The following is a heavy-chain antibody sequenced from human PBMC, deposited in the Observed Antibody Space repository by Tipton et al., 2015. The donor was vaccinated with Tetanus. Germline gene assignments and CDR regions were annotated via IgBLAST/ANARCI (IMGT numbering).Heavy chain of an antibody. Sequence: QVQLVQSGGGVVQPGRSLRLSCAASGFTFSSYGMHWVRQAPGKGLEWVAVISYDGGNKYYADSVKGRFTISRDNSKNTLYLQMNSLRAEDTAVYYCVRDRCADYSCSFDYWGQGTLVTVSS. J-gene: IGHJ4*02. CDR3: VRDRCADYSCSFDY. D-gene: IGHD3-10*01. CDR1: GFTFSSYG. CDR2: ISYDGGNK. V-gene: IGHV3-30*03.